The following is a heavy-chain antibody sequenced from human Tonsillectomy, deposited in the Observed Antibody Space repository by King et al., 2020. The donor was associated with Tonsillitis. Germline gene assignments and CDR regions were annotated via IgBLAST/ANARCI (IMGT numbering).Heavy chain of an antibody. Sequence: VQLVESGGALAQPGRSLRLSCTASGFTLGDNAINWVRQAPGRGLEWVGFTRSKSYDGATEYAASVKGRFTISRDDAKNIAYLQMNSLKTEDTAVYYCARDPPYDFWTVQHMDVWGKGTTVTVSS. CDR2: TRSKSYDGAT. D-gene: IGHD3/OR15-3a*01. V-gene: IGHV3-49*04. J-gene: IGHJ6*03. CDR1: GFTLGDNA. CDR3: ARDPPYDFWTVQHMDV.